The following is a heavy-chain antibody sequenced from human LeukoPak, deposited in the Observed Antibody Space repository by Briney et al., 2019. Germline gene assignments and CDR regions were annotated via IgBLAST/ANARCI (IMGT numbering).Heavy chain of an antibody. Sequence: GGSLRLSCAASGFTFSNAWMSWVRQAPGKGLEWVGRIKSKTDGGTTDYAAPVKGRFTISREDSKNTLYLQMNSLKTEDTAVYYCTTDVEGSSSWPFDYWGQGTLVTVSS. CDR1: GFTFSNAW. CDR2: IKSKTDGGTT. CDR3: TTDVEGSSSWPFDY. V-gene: IGHV3-15*01. J-gene: IGHJ4*02. D-gene: IGHD6-13*01.